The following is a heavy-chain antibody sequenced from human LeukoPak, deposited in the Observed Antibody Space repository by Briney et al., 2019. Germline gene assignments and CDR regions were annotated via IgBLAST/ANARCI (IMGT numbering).Heavy chain of an antibody. CDR2: IIPIFGTA. CDR3: ARGKREYQLLYNGPGALEAYYFDY. D-gene: IGHD2-2*02. J-gene: IGHJ4*02. V-gene: IGHV1-69*05. Sequence: GASVKVSCKASGGTFSSYAISWVRQAPGQGLEWMGGIIPIFGTANYAQKFQGRVTITTDESTSTAYMELSSLRSEDTAVYYCARGKREYQLLYNGPGALEAYYFDYWGQGTLVTVSS. CDR1: GGTFSSYA.